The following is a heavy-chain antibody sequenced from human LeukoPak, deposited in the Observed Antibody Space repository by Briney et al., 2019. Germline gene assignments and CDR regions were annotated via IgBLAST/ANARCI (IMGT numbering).Heavy chain of an antibody. J-gene: IGHJ4*02. CDR2: INSDGSST. D-gene: IGHD3-16*01. CDR3: ALGAKNFDY. V-gene: IGHV3-74*01. Sequence: GGSLRLSRAASGFTFSSYGMHWVRQAPGKGLVWVSRINSDGSSTSYADSVKGRFTISRDNAKNTLYLQMNSLRAEDTAVYYCALGAKNFDYWGQGTLVTVSS. CDR1: GFTFSSYG.